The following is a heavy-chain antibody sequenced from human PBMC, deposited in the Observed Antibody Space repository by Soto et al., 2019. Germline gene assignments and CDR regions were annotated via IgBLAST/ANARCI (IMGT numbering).Heavy chain of an antibody. CDR2: IIPILCIA. D-gene: IGHD2-2*01. V-gene: IGHV1-69*04. CDR3: ARETAQYLTPGIIDY. Sequence: SVKVSCKASGGTFSSYTISWVRQAPGQGLEWMGRIIPILCIANYAQKFQGRVTITADKSTSTAYMELSSLRSEDTAVYYCARETAQYLTPGIIDYWGQGTLVTVSS. CDR1: GGTFSSYT. J-gene: IGHJ4*02.